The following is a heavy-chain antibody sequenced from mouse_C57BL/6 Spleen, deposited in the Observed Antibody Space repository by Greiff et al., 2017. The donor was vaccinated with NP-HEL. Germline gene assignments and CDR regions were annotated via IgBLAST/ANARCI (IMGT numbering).Heavy chain of an antibody. CDR3: AGYDYFDY. J-gene: IGHJ2*01. D-gene: IGHD3-1*01. V-gene: IGHV5-4*01. CDR2: ISDGGSYT. Sequence: VQLKESGGGLVKPGGSLKLSCAASGFTFSSYAMSWVRQTPEKRLEWVATISDGGSYTYYPDNVKGRFTISRDNAKNNLYLQMSHLKSEDTAMYYCAGYDYFDYWGQGTTLTVSS. CDR1: GFTFSSYA.